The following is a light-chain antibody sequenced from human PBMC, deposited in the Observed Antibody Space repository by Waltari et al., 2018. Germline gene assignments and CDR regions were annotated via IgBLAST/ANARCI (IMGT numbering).Light chain of an antibody. CDR2: AAS. J-gene: IGKJ2*01. V-gene: IGKV1-39*01. CDR3: QQSYSTLLT. Sequence: EIQMTQSSSSLSAFVGDRVAIPCRTSQSISSYLNWYQQKPGKAPKLLIYAASSLQSGVPSRFSGSGSRTDFTLTISSLQPEDFATYYCQQSYSTLLTFGQGTKLEI. CDR1: QSISSY.